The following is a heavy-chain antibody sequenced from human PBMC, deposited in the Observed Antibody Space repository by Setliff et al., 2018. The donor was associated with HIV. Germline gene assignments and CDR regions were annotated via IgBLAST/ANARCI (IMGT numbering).Heavy chain of an antibody. V-gene: IGHV1-2*06. CDR2: INPKTGDT. CDR3: ARDWSMTSRESNWFDP. J-gene: IGHJ5*02. D-gene: IGHD6-6*01. CDR1: GYTFSRYG. Sequence: ASVKVSCKTSGYTFSRYGFSWVRQAPGQGLEWMGRINPKTGDTKYKQKFQGRVTMTRDASINTAYMELSSLTSDDTAVYYCARDWSMTSRESNWFDPWGQGTLVTVSS.